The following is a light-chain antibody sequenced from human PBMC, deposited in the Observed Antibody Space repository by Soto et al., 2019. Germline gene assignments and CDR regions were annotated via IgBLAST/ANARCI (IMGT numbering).Light chain of an antibody. CDR2: EVS. V-gene: IGLV2-14*01. CDR1: IYDVGAYHY. J-gene: IGLJ2*01. CDR3: ISYTTTGALV. Sequence: QSVLTQPASVSGSPGQSITISCTGTIYDVGAYHYVSWYQQFPGKAPKLILYEVSNRPSGISSRFSGFRSGSTASLKVSGLQPEDDGHYYCISYTTTGALVFGGGTKLTVL.